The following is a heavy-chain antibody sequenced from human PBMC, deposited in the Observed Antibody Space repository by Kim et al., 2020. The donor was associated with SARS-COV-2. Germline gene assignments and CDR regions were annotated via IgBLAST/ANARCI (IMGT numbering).Heavy chain of an antibody. CDR1: GFTFSSYA. Sequence: GGSLRLSCAASGFTFSSYAMSWVRQAPGKGLEWVSAISGSGGSTYYADSVKGRFTNSRDNSKNTLYLQMNSLRAEDTAVYYCAKDASRGYYDILTSHYFDYWGQGTLVTVSS. J-gene: IGHJ4*02. CDR3: AKDASRGYYDILTSHYFDY. CDR2: ISGSGGST. V-gene: IGHV3-23*01. D-gene: IGHD3-9*01.